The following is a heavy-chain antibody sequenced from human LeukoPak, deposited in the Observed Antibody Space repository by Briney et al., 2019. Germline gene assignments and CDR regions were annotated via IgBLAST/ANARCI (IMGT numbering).Heavy chain of an antibody. CDR1: GFTFSSYG. J-gene: IGHJ4*02. V-gene: IGHV3-30*19. Sequence: GRSLRLSCAASGFTFSSYGMHWVRQAPGKGLEWVAVISYDGSNKYYAASVKGRFTISRDNSKNTLYLQMNSLRAEDTAVYYCANGRPRGFGDREFDYWGQGTLVTVSS. CDR3: ANGRPRGFGDREFDY. CDR2: ISYDGSNK. D-gene: IGHD3-10*01.